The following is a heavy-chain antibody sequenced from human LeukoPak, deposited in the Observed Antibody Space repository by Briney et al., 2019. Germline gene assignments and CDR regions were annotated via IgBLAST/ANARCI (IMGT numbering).Heavy chain of an antibody. Sequence: SETLSLTCAVYGGSFSGYYWSWIRQPPGKGLEWIGEINHSGSTNYNPSLKSRVTISVDTSKNQFSLKLSSVTAADTAVYYCAGLEMATISGGYFDYWGQGTLVTVSS. CDR2: INHSGST. D-gene: IGHD3-3*01. V-gene: IGHV4-34*01. CDR1: GGSFSGYY. J-gene: IGHJ4*02. CDR3: AGLEMATISGGYFDY.